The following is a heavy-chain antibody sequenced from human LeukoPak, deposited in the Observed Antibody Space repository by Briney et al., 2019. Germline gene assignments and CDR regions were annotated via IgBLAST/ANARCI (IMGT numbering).Heavy chain of an antibody. CDR3: LDAFDI. Sequence: ASVRVSCKPSGYTFSTYGISWVRQAPGQGLEWMGWISTYNGNTYYALKLQGRVTMTTDTSTSTAYMELRSLRSDDTAVYYCLDAFDIWGQGTMVTVSS. CDR2: ISTYNGNT. V-gene: IGHV1-18*01. CDR1: GYTFSTYG. J-gene: IGHJ3*02.